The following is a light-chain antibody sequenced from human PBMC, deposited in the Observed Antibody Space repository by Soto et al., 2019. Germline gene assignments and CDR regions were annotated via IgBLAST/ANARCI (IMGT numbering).Light chain of an antibody. V-gene: IGLV2-14*01. CDR1: SSDIGRYNF. CDR3: NSYTITSPYV. J-gene: IGLJ1*01. Sequence: QSALAQPASMSGSPGQSITISCTGTSSDIGRYNFVSWYQHHPGKAPKLIIYEATKRPSGVSYRFSGSKSGNTASLTISGLQAEEEADYYCNSYTITSPYVFGTRTKVTVL. CDR2: EAT.